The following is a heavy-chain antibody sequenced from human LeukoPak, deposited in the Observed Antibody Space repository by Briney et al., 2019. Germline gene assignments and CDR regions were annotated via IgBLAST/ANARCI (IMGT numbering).Heavy chain of an antibody. CDR2: IIPIFGTA. D-gene: IGHD2-2*01. CDR1: GGTFSSYA. Sequence: SVKVSCKASGGTFSSYAISWVRQAPGQGLEWMGGIIPIFGTANYAQKFQGRVAITTDESTNTAYMELSSLRSEDTAVYYCARDREDIVVVPAAKGGYYYYYMDVWGKGTTVTVSS. J-gene: IGHJ6*03. CDR3: ARDREDIVVVPAAKGGYYYYYMDV. V-gene: IGHV1-69*05.